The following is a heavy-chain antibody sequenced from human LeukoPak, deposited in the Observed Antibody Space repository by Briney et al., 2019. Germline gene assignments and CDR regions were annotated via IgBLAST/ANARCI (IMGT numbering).Heavy chain of an antibody. Sequence: PGGSLRLSCAASGFTFSTYAMSWVRQAPGKGLEWVSGISGSGGTTYYADSVKSRFTIFRDNSSNMLYLQMNSLRAEDTAVYYCAKEYRGGWPFDYWGQGTLVTVSS. J-gene: IGHJ4*02. D-gene: IGHD6-19*01. CDR2: ISGSGGTT. CDR1: GFTFSTYA. V-gene: IGHV3-23*01. CDR3: AKEYRGGWPFDY.